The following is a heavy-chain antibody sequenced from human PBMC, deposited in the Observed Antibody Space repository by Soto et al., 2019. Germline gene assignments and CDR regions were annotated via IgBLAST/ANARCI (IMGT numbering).Heavy chain of an antibody. V-gene: IGHV3-48*01. D-gene: IGHD6-19*01. J-gene: IGHJ4*02. CDR1: GFTFSSYS. CDR3: ARDPPYSSGWYPFDY. Sequence: VQLVESGGGLVQPGGSLRLSCAASGFTFSSYSMNWVRQAPGKGLEWVSYISSSSSTIYYADSVKGRFTISRDNAKNSLYLQMNSLRAEDTAVYYCARDPPYSSGWYPFDYWGQGTLVTVSS. CDR2: ISSSSSTI.